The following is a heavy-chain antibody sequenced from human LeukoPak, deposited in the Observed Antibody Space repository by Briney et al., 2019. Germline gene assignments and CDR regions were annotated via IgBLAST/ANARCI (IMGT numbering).Heavy chain of an antibody. V-gene: IGHV4-59*01. Sequence: SETLSLTCTVSGGSISSFYYTWIRQPPGKGLEWIGYIDSSGITNYNSSLNSRVTISLDTSQNQFSLKLNSVTAADTAVYYCATVASGWYPDYWGQGALITVAS. CDR3: ATVASGWYPDY. CDR1: GGSISSFY. CDR2: IDSSGIT. J-gene: IGHJ4*02. D-gene: IGHD6-19*01.